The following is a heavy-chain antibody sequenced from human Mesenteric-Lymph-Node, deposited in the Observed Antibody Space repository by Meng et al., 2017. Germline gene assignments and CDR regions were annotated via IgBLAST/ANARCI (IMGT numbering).Heavy chain of an antibody. J-gene: IGHJ4*02. D-gene: IGHD3-22*01. Sequence: QVQRVQSGAEVKTPGASVRVFCKASGYTFTGYYMHWVRQAPGQGLEWMGRINPNSGGTNYAQKFQGRVTMTRDTSISTAYMELSRLRSDDTAVYYCTRGADSSGYYYAEFDYWGQGTLVTVSS. CDR3: TRGADSSGYYYAEFDY. CDR2: INPNSGGT. V-gene: IGHV1-2*06. CDR1: GYTFTGYY.